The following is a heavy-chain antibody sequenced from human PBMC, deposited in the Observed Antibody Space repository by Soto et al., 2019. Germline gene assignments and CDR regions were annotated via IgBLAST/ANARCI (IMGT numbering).Heavy chain of an antibody. J-gene: IGHJ4*02. V-gene: IGHV4-31*03. D-gene: IGHD3-10*01. CDR1: GGSISSGGYY. CDR2: IYYSGST. CDR3: AGERGVRGVIRY. Sequence: QVQLQESGPGLVKPSQTLSLTCTVSGGSISSGGYYWSWIRQHPGKGLEWIGYIYYSGSTYYNPSLKSRVNISVETSKNQFSLKLSSLTAADTAVYYCAGERGVRGVIRYWGQGTLVTVSS.